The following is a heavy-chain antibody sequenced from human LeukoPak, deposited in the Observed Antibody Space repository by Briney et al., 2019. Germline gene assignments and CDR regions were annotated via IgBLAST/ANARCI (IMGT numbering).Heavy chain of an antibody. D-gene: IGHD3-22*01. V-gene: IGHV3-23*01. Sequence: PGGSLRLSCAASGFTFSSYAMSWVRQAPGKGLEWVSAISGSGGSPYYADSVKGRFTISRDNSKNTLYLQMNSLRAEDTAVYYCAKDFPPYYYDSSGYYSNWGQGTMVTVSS. CDR2: ISGSGGSP. J-gene: IGHJ3*01. CDR3: AKDFPPYYYDSSGYYSN. CDR1: GFTFSSYA.